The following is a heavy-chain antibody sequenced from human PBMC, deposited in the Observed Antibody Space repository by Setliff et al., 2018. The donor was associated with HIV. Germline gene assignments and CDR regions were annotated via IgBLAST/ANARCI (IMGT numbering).Heavy chain of an antibody. Sequence: GESLKISCAASGFTFDDYGMSWVRQAPGKGLEWVSGINWNGGSTGYADSVKGRFTISRDNAKNSLYLQMNSLRAEGTALYHCARVNYYDSSGLEIAFDIWGQGTMVTVSS. CDR1: GFTFDDYG. CDR2: INWNGGST. V-gene: IGHV3-20*01. CDR3: ARVNYYDSSGLEIAFDI. J-gene: IGHJ3*02. D-gene: IGHD3-22*01.